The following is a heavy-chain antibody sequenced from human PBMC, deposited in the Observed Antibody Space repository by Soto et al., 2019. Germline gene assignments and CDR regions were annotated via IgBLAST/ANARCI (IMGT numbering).Heavy chain of an antibody. Sequence: QVQLVQSGAEVRKTGASVKVSCKASGYTFSDYYIHWVRQAPGPGLEWMGWNNPNSGGTKYAPKFQGGVTTTRDTYITTAYMELSRLRSGDTALYYCAREPATAKPEGVDFWGQGTLVTVSS. J-gene: IGHJ4*02. CDR1: GYTFSDYY. CDR3: AREPATAKPEGVDF. CDR2: NNPNSGGT. D-gene: IGHD1-1*01. V-gene: IGHV1-2*02.